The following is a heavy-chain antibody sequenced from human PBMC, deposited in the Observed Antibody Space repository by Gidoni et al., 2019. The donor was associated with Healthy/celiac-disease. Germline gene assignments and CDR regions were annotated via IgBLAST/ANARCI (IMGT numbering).Heavy chain of an antibody. CDR2: INPNSGGT. CDR3: ARPGEDDGYNLANFFDY. CDR1: GYTFTGYY. D-gene: IGHD5-12*01. Sequence: QVQLVQSGAEVKKPGASVKVSCKASGYTFTGYYMHWVRQAPGQGLEWMGWINPNSGGTNYAQKFQGRVTMTRDTSISTAYMELSRLRSDDTAVYYCARPGEDDGYNLANFFDYWGQGTLVTVSS. J-gene: IGHJ4*02. V-gene: IGHV1-2*02.